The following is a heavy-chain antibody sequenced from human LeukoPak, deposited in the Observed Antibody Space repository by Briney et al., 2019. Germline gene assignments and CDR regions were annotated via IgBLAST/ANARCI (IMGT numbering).Heavy chain of an antibody. CDR3: ASDYYVSGTRAGYFDY. V-gene: IGHV1-46*01. CDR2: ISPSGGST. D-gene: IGHD3-10*01. J-gene: IGHJ4*02. CDR1: GYTFTSYG. Sequence: ASVKVSCKASGYTFTSYGISWVRQAPGQGLEWMGIISPSGGSTSYAQKFQGRVTMTRDTSTSTVYMELSSLRSEDTAVYYCASDYYVSGTRAGYFDYWGQGTLVTVSS.